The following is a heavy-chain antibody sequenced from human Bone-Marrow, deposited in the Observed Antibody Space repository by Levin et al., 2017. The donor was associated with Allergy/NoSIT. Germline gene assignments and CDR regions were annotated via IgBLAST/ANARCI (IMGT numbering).Heavy chain of an antibody. Sequence: GESLKISCAASGFTFSTYSMNWVRQAPGKGLEWVSYISSSSSATYYADSVKGRFTISRDNAKNSVYLQMNSLRAEDTAVYYCARLLYYYDGSDYSPAGWGQGTLVTVSS. CDR2: ISSSSSAT. J-gene: IGHJ4*02. D-gene: IGHD3-22*01. V-gene: IGHV3-48*04. CDR3: ARLLYYYDGSDYSPAG. CDR1: GFTFSTYS.